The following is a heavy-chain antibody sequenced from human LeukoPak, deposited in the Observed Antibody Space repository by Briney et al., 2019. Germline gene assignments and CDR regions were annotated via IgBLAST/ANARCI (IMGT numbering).Heavy chain of an antibody. D-gene: IGHD3-3*01. CDR3: AREGGITIFGVVIIPVTFWFDP. V-gene: IGHV6-1*01. CDR1: GDSLSSNSAA. J-gene: IGHJ5*02. CDR2: TYYRSKWYN. Sequence: SQTLSLTCAFSGDSLSSNSAAWHWLRQSPSRGLEWLGRTYYRSKWYNDYAVSVKSRITINPDTSKNQFSMQLNSVTTEDTAVYYCAREGGITIFGVVIIPVTFWFDPWGQGTLVTVSS.